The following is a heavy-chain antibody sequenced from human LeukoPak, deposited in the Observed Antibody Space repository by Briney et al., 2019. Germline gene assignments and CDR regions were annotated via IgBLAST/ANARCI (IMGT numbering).Heavy chain of an antibody. Sequence: PSETLSLTCTVSGDSISSYYWSWIRQPPGKGLEWIGYTYYSGSTNYNPSLKSRVTTSVDTSKNQFSLKLSSVTAADTAVYYCARGYSNYASWGQGTLVTVSS. CDR1: GDSISSYY. CDR2: TYYSGST. J-gene: IGHJ4*02. V-gene: IGHV4-59*01. CDR3: ARGYSNYAS. D-gene: IGHD4-11*01.